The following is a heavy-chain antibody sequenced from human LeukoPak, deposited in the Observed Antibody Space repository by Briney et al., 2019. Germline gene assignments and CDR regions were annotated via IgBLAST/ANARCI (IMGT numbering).Heavy chain of an antibody. CDR2: IYYSGST. Sequence: SETLSLTCTVSGGSISSYYWSWIRQPPGKGLEWIAYIYYSGSTNYNPSLKSRVTISVDTSKNQFSLKLSSVTAADTAVYYCARVLYSSGWYFDYWGPGTLVTVSS. V-gene: IGHV4-59*12. CDR3: ARVLYSSGWYFDY. CDR1: GGSISSYY. D-gene: IGHD6-19*01. J-gene: IGHJ4*02.